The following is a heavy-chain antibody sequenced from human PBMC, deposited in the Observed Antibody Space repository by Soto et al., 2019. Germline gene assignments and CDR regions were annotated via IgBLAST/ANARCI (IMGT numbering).Heavy chain of an antibody. Sequence: GGSLRLSCAASGFTFSIYAMSWVRQAPGKGLEWVSAISGSGGSTYYADSVKGRFTISRDNSKNTLYLQMNSLRAEDTAVYYCAKDRLVYYYDSSGSPWGQGTLVTVSS. CDR2: ISGSGGST. CDR3: AKDRLVYYYDSSGSP. V-gene: IGHV3-23*01. D-gene: IGHD3-22*01. J-gene: IGHJ5*02. CDR1: GFTFSIYA.